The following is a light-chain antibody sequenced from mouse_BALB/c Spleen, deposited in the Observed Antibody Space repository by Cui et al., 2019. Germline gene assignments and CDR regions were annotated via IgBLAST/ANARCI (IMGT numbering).Light chain of an antibody. CDR2: EIS. Sequence: ELLLTQSPAITAASLGKKVTITCSGSSSVSYMHWYQQKSGASPKPLIYEISKLASGVPARFSGSGSGTSYSLTISNLEDEDAAIYYCQQWNYPLITFGGGTKLEIK. J-gene: IGKJ2*01. CDR1: SSVSY. CDR3: QQWNYPLIT. V-gene: IGKV4-86*01.